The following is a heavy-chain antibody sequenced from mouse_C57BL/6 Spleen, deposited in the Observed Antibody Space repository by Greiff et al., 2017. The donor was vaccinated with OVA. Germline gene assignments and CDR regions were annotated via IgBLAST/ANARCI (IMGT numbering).Heavy chain of an antibody. Sequence: EVQLQQSGPELVKPGASVKISCKASGYTFTDYYMNWVKQSHGKSLEWIGEIIPNTGGTSYNQKFKGKATLTVDTSSSTAYMELHSLTSEDSAIYYCASSNGYYPAFAYWGKGTMVTVSA. V-gene: IGHV1-26*01. CDR2: IIPNTGGT. D-gene: IGHD2-3*01. CDR3: ASSNGYYPAFAY. CDR1: GYTFTDYY. J-gene: IGHJ3*01.